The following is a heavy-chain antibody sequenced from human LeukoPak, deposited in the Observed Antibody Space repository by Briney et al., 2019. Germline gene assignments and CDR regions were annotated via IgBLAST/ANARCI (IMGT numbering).Heavy chain of an antibody. Sequence: SVNVSCKPSGCTFSNYAISWVRQAPGHGLEWVGVIIPIFGTTDYAQRFQGRYTISKDHSKITAYMDLSSLTSEDTAVYYCARALDTSMSTSGIFDSWGQGTLVTVPS. CDR3: ARALDTSMSTSGIFDS. D-gene: IGHD5-18*01. CDR2: IIPIFGTT. CDR1: GCTFSNYA. V-gene: IGHV1-69*05. J-gene: IGHJ4*02.